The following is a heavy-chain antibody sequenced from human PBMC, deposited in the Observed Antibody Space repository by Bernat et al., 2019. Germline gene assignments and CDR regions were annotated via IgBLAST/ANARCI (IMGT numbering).Heavy chain of an antibody. CDR1: GFSFSSYW. Sequence: EVQLVESGGGLVQPGGSRRLSCVGSGFSFSSYWMTWVRQPPGKGLEWVASINEDGSEEQYVDSVKGRFTISRDNTKNPLYLQMNSLRVEDTAVFYCAKRPGYQIGMEVWGQGTTVTVSS. V-gene: IGHV3-7*01. D-gene: IGHD6-13*01. CDR2: INEDGSEE. J-gene: IGHJ6*02. CDR3: AKRPGYQIGMEV.